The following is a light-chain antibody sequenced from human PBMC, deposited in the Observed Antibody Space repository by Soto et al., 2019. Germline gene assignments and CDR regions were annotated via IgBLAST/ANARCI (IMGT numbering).Light chain of an antibody. CDR1: SSDVGGYNY. CDR2: DVS. CDR3: SSYTSSSILYV. V-gene: IGLV2-14*01. J-gene: IGLJ1*01. Sequence: QSVLTQPASVSGSPGQSITISCTGTSSDVGGYNYVSRYQQHPGKAPKLMIYDVSNRPSGVSNRFSGSKSGNTASLTISGLQAEDEADYYCSSYTSSSILYVFGTGTKVTV.